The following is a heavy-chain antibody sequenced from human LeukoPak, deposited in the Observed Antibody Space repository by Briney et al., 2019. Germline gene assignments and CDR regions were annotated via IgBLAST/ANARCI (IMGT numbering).Heavy chain of an antibody. Sequence: PGGSLRLSCAASGFTFSSYGMHWVRQAPGKGLEWVAVISYDGSNKYYADSVKGRFTISRDNSKNTLYLQMNSLRAEDTAVYYCARGSTHYDSSGSTFYWYFDLWGRGTLVTVSS. V-gene: IGHV3-30*03. J-gene: IGHJ2*01. CDR2: ISYDGSNK. CDR1: GFTFSSYG. CDR3: ARGSTHYDSSGSTFYWYFDL. D-gene: IGHD3-22*01.